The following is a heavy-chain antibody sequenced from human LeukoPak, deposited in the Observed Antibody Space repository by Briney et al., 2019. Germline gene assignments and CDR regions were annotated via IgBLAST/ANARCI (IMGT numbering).Heavy chain of an antibody. Sequence: SETLSLTCTVSGGSTSGHYWTWIRQPPGKGLEWIGYIHYDGRTNYNPSFKSRVIISLDTSNNQFSLNLKSVTAADTAAYYCARLVNYGYSDYWGQGTLVTVSS. CDR1: GGSTSGHY. CDR2: IHYDGRT. V-gene: IGHV4-59*11. CDR3: ARLVNYGYSDY. J-gene: IGHJ4*02. D-gene: IGHD3-22*01.